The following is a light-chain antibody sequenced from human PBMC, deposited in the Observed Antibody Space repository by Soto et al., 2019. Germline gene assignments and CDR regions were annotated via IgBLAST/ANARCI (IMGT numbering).Light chain of an antibody. Sequence: QSVLTQPPSASGSPGQSVSISCTGTSSDVGDYNFVSWYQQHPGKATKLIIYEVTNRPSGVPDRFSGSKSGNTASLTVSGLQGDDEADYYCCSYAGNHIYVFGTGTKLTVL. CDR1: SSDVGDYNF. J-gene: IGLJ1*01. CDR3: CSYAGNHIYV. V-gene: IGLV2-8*01. CDR2: EVT.